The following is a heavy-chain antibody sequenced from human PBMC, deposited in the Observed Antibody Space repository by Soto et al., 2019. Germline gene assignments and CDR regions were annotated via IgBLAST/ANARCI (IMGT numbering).Heavy chain of an antibody. CDR2: ISASGGGT. D-gene: IGHD6-19*01. CDR1: GFTFSSYA. J-gene: IGHJ6*02. CDR3: ARGIAVAVPYYYGMDV. V-gene: IGHV3-23*01. Sequence: EVQLLESGGDLIQPEGSQRLSCAASGFTFSSYAMSWVRQAPGKGLEWVSGISASGGGTAYADSVKGRFTVSRDNSKNTLYLQVNSLRAEDTAIYYCARGIAVAVPYYYGMDVWGQGTTVTVSS.